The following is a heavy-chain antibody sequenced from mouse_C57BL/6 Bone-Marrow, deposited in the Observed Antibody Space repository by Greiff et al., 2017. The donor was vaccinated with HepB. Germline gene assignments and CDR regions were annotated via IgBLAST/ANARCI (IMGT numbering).Heavy chain of an antibody. CDR2: IYPGDGDT. CDR3: AINAMDY. Sequence: VQLQQSGAELVKPGASVKISCKASGYAFSSYWVNWVKQRPGKGLEWIGQIYPGDGDTNYNGKFKGKATLTADKSSSTAYMQLSSLTSEDSAVYFCAINAMDYWGQGTSVTVSS. J-gene: IGHJ4*01. V-gene: IGHV1-80*01. CDR1: GYAFSSYW.